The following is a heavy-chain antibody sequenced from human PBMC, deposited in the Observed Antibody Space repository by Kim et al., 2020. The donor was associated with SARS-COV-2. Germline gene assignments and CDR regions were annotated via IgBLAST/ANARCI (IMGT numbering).Heavy chain of an antibody. Sequence: TYFNSSLKGRVTLSVDTSMNQFSLKLTSVTATDTAVDYCARRAALWYFDYWGQGTLVTVSS. J-gene: IGHJ4*02. V-gene: IGHV4-39*01. CDR3: ARRAALWYFDY. CDR2: T. D-gene: IGHD6-25*01.